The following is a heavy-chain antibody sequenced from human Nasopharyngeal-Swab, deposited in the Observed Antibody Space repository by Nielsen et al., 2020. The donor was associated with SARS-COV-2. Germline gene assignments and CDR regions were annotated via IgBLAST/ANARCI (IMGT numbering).Heavy chain of an antibody. J-gene: IGHJ4*02. CDR3: ARDASSSPGGYYFDY. CDR1: GGTFSSYA. D-gene: IGHD6-6*01. Sequence: SVKVFCKASGGTFSSYASSWVRQAPGKGLEGMGGIIPNFGTANYAKKFQGSVTITSDKSTSTAYIELISLRTEDTAVYYCARDASSSPGGYYFDYWGQGTLVTVSS. V-gene: IGHV1-69*06. CDR2: IIPNFGTA.